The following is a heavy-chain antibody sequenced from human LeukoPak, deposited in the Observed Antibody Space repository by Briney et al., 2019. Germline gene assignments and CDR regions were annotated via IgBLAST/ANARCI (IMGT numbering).Heavy chain of an antibody. V-gene: IGHV1-46*01. D-gene: IGHD3-16*01. J-gene: IGHJ5*02. Sequence: ASVKLSCKASGYTFTSYYMHWVRQAPGQGLEWMGIINPSGGSTSHAQKFQARVTMTRDTSTSTVYMELSSLRSEDTAVYYCARETPGGLGFDPWGQGTLVTVSS. CDR1: GYTFTSYY. CDR3: ARETPGGLGFDP. CDR2: INPSGGST.